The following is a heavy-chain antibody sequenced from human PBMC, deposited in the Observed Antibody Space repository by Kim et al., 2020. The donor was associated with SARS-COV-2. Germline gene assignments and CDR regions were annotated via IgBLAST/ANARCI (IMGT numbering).Heavy chain of an antibody. Sequence: ASVKVSCKASGYTFTGYYMHWVRQAPGQGLEWMGWINPNSGGTNYAQKFQGRVTMTRDTSISTAYMELSRLRSDDTAVYYCARDWSATEGRIVGATTPDYWGQGTLVTVSS. J-gene: IGHJ4*02. V-gene: IGHV1-2*02. D-gene: IGHD1-26*01. CDR3: ARDWSATEGRIVGATTPDY. CDR2: INPNSGGT. CDR1: GYTFTGYY.